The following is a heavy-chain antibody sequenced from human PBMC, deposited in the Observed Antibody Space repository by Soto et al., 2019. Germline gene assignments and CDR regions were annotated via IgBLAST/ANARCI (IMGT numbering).Heavy chain of an antibody. J-gene: IGHJ4*02. CDR3: ARNKGWTGLDY. V-gene: IGHV4-31*03. CDR1: GGSVTSGSYC. D-gene: IGHD1-1*01. CDR2: IYYSGST. Sequence: SETLSLTCTVSGGSVTSGSYCWSWIRQPPGKGLEWIGYIYYSGSTYYNPSLKSRVTISVDTSKNQFSLKLSSVTAADTAVYYCARNKGWTGLDYWGQGTLVTVSS.